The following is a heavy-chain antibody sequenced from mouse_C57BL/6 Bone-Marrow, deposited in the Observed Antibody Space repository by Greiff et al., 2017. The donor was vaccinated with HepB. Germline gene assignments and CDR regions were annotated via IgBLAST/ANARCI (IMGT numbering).Heavy chain of an antibody. CDR2: IDPEDGET. D-gene: IGHD2-4*01. CDR3: ASTMITRSYWYFDV. CDR1: GFNIKDYY. Sequence: VQLQQSGAELVKPGASVKLSCTASGFNIKDYYMHWVKQRTEQGLEWIGRIDPEDGETKYAPKFQGKATITADTSSNTAYLQISSLTSEDTAVYYCASTMITRSYWYFDVWGTGTTVTVSS. V-gene: IGHV14-2*01. J-gene: IGHJ1*03.